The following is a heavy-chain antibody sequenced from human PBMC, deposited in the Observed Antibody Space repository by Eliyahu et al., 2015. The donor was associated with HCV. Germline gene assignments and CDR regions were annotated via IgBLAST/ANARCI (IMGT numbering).Heavy chain of an antibody. Sequence: QVQLQESGPGLVKPSETLSLTCTVSGGSIXXYYWSWIRQPPGKGLEWIGDIHXSGSTNYNPPLKSRVTISVDTSKNQFSLNLTSVTAADTAVYYCASGGGGIAVAGTGGWFDPWGQGTLVTVSS. D-gene: IGHD6-19*01. CDR3: ASGGGGIAVAGTGGWFDP. CDR1: GGSIXXYY. V-gene: IGHV4-59*01. J-gene: IGHJ5*02. CDR2: IHXSGST.